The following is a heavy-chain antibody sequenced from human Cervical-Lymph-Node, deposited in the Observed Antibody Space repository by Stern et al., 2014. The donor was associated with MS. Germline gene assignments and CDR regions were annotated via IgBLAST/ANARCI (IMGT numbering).Heavy chain of an antibody. CDR2: IYPGYSET. V-gene: IGHV5-51*01. CDR3: ARQTTAWASDV. D-gene: IGHD1-14*01. CDR1: GFKFSIYW. Sequence: EVQLVESGAELIRPGESLKISCKGSGFKFSIYWIAWVRQMPGKGLEWMGIIYPGYSETRYSPPFQGQVTMSADKSTSTAYLQWSSLNASDTAMYFCARQTTAWASDVWGQGTLVTVSS. J-gene: IGHJ4*02.